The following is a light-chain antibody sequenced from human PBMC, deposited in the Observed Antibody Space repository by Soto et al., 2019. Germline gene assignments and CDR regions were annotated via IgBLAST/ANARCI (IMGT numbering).Light chain of an antibody. CDR2: RGN. CDR3: AAWDDSLTVV. Sequence: QSVLTQPPSTSGTPGQRVTISCSGSSSNIGSNYVYWYQQLPGTAPKLLIYRGNQRPSGVPDRFSASKSGTSASLAISGLRSEDEADYYCAAWDDSLTVVFGGGTKLTVL. V-gene: IGLV1-47*01. CDR1: SSNIGSNY. J-gene: IGLJ2*01.